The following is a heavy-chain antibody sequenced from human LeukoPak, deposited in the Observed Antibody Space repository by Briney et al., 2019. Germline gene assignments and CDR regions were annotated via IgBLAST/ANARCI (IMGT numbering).Heavy chain of an antibody. J-gene: IGHJ4*02. CDR3: ARSLSSGSFDY. V-gene: IGHV1-46*01. CDR1: GYTFTSYY. Sequence: GASVKVSCKASGYTFTSYYMHWVRQAPGQGLEWMGITNPSGGSTSYAQKFQGRVTMTRDTSTSTVYMELSSLGSEDTAVYYCARSLSSGSFDYWGQGTLVTVSS. D-gene: IGHD6-19*01. CDR2: TNPSGGST.